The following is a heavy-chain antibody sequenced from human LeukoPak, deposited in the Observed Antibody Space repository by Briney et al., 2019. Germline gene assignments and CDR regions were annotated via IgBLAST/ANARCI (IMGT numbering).Heavy chain of an antibody. D-gene: IGHD3-3*01. V-gene: IGHV3-73*01. CDR1: GFTFSGSA. CDR2: IRSTANGYAT. Sequence: PGGSLRLSCAASGFTFSGSALHWVRQASGKGLEWVGRIRSTANGYATAYAASVKGRFTISRDDSKNTAYLQMNSLKTEDTAVYYCTRPPPTIFAVDVWGKGTTVTVSS. J-gene: IGHJ6*04. CDR3: TRPPPTIFAVDV.